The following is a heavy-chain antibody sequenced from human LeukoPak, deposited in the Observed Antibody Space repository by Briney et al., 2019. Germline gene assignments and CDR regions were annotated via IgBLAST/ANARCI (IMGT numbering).Heavy chain of an antibody. J-gene: IGHJ4*02. D-gene: IGHD6-13*01. CDR3: ARIIAAAGPYYFDY. Sequence: GGSLRLSCAASGFTFSSYSMNWVRQAPGKGLEWVSSISSSSSYIYYADSVKGRFTISRDNAKNSLYLQMNSLRAEDTAVYYCARIIAAAGPYYFDYWGQGTLVTVSS. V-gene: IGHV3-21*01. CDR1: GFTFSSYS. CDR2: ISSSSSYI.